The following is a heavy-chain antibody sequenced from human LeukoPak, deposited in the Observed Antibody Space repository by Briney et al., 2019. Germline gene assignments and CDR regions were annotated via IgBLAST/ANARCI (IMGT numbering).Heavy chain of an antibody. Sequence: SETLSLTCTFSGGSISSYYWSWIRKPPGKGLEWIGYIYYSGSTNYNPSLKSRVTISVDTSKNQFSLKLSSVTAADTAVYYCARSRGWYHYYYYGMDVWGQGTTVTVSS. CDR1: GGSISSYY. D-gene: IGHD6-19*01. CDR3: ARSRGWYHYYYYGMDV. V-gene: IGHV4-59*01. J-gene: IGHJ6*02. CDR2: IYYSGST.